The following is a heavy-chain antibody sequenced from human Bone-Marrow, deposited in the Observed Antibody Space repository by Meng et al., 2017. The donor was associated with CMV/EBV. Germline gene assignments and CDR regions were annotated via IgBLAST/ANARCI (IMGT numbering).Heavy chain of an antibody. CDR2: INPSGGST. D-gene: IGHD3-16*01. CDR3: ASLGVTGTGDY. CDR1: GYTFTSYY. J-gene: IGHJ4*02. V-gene: IGHV1-46*01. Sequence: ASVKVSCKASGYTFTSYYMHWVRQAPGQGLEWMGIINPSGGSTSYAQKFQGRVTMTRDTSTSTVYMELSSLRSGDTAVYYCASLGVTGTGDYWGQGTLVTVSS.